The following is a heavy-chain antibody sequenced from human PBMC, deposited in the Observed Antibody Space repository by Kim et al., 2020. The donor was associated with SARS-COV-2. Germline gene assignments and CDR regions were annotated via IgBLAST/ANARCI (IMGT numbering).Heavy chain of an antibody. Sequence: PALKSRVIISVDKSNNQFSLKLSSVTAADTAMYYCARVAFSQGRRRECDYWGQGILVTVSS. CDR3: ARVAFSQGRRRECDY. V-gene: IGHV4-34*01. J-gene: IGHJ4*02.